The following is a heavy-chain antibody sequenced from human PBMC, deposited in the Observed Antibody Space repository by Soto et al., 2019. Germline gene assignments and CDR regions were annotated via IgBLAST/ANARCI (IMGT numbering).Heavy chain of an antibody. CDR1: GFTFNSYS. CDR3: ARAVDYSRTTPNPRAYDMDV. Sequence: EVQLVESGGGLVKPGGSLRLSCAVSGFTFNSYSMNWVRQAPGKGLEWFSSISSFSNYMYYTDSVKGRFTISRDNARNSLYLKMNSLRAEDTDVYYCARAVDYSRTTPNPRAYDMDVFGQGTTVTVSS. V-gene: IGHV3-21*06. D-gene: IGHD6-13*01. J-gene: IGHJ6*02. CDR2: ISSFSNYM.